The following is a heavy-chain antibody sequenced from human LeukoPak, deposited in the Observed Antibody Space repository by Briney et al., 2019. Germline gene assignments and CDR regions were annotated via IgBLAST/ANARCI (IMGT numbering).Heavy chain of an antibody. Sequence: GGSLRLSCAASGFTFSSYSMNWVRQAPGKGLEWVSYISGSSSTIYYADSVKGRFTISRDNAKNSLYLQMNSLRAEDTAVYYCTRASGLGGWGQGTLVTVSS. CDR1: GFTFSSYS. D-gene: IGHD1-26*01. CDR3: TRASGLGG. V-gene: IGHV3-48*01. CDR2: ISGSSSTI. J-gene: IGHJ4*02.